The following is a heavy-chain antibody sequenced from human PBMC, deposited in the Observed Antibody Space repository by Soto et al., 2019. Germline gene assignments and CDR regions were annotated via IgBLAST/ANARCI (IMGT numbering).Heavy chain of an antibody. CDR1: GFTFSSYS. CDR3: ARLYDFWSGPLLAPY. J-gene: IGHJ4*02. V-gene: IGHV3-48*02. D-gene: IGHD3-3*01. CDR2: ISSSSSTI. Sequence: PGGSLRLSCAASGFTFSSYSMNWVRQAPGKVLEWVSYISSSSSTIYYADSVKGRFTISRDNAKNSLYLQMNSLRDEDTAVYYCARLYDFWSGPLLAPYWGQGTLVTVSS.